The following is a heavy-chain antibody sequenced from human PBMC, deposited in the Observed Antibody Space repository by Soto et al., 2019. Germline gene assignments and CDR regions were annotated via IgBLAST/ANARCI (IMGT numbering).Heavy chain of an antibody. D-gene: IGHD2-15*01. J-gene: IGHJ4*02. V-gene: IGHV4-34*01. CDR1: GGSFSGYY. CDR3: AREYVALPPGSQETYCSGGSCYSTIDY. CDR2: INHSGST. Sequence: SETLSLTCAVYGGSFSGYYWSWIRQPPGKGLEWIGEINHSGSTNYNPSLKSRVTISVDTSKNQFSLKLSSVTAADTAVYYCAREYVALPPGSQETYCSGGSCYSTIDYWGQGTLVTVSS.